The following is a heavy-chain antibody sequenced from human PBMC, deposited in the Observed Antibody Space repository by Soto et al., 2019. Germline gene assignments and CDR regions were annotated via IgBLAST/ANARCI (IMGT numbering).Heavy chain of an antibody. CDR1: GFSLSTSGVG. CDR2: IYWDDDK. Sequence: SGPTLVNPTQTLTLTCTFSGFSLSTSGVGVGWIRQPPGKALEWLALIYWDDDKRYSPSLKNRLTVTKDTSKNQVVLIMTNMDPVDTATYYCAHRLYDSSGYSFDYWGQGTLVTVS. J-gene: IGHJ4*02. V-gene: IGHV2-5*02. D-gene: IGHD3-22*01. CDR3: AHRLYDSSGYSFDY.